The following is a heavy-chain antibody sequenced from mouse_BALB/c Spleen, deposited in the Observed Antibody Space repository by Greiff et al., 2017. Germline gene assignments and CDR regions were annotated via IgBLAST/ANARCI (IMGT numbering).Heavy chain of an antibody. CDR1: GFTFSSFG. CDR3: ARGGYEYYYAMDY. CDR2: ISSGSSTI. J-gene: IGHJ4*01. D-gene: IGHD1-2*01. Sequence: EVQVVESGGGLVQPGGSRKLSCAASGFTFSSFGMHWVRQAPEKGLEWVAYISSGSSTIYYADTVKGRFTISRDNPKNTLFLQMTSLRSEDTAMYYCARGGYEYYYAMDYWGQGTSVTVSS. V-gene: IGHV5-17*02.